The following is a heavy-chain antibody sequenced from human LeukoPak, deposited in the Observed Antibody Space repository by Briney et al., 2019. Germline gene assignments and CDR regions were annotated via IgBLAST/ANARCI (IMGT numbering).Heavy chain of an antibody. CDR2: IRYDGSNK. Sequence: PGGSLRPSCAASGFTFTSHGMHWVRQAPGKGLEWVAHIRYDGSNKYYADSVKGRFTISRDDSKKMLYLQMNNLRPEDTAVYYCARGRRSGGITMIRGVKDRGWFDPWGQGTLVTVSS. CDR1: GFTFTSHG. V-gene: IGHV3-30*02. J-gene: IGHJ5*02. D-gene: IGHD3-10*01. CDR3: ARGRRSGGITMIRGVKDRGWFDP.